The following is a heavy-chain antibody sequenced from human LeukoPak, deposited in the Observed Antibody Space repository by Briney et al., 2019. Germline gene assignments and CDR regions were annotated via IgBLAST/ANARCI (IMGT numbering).Heavy chain of an antibody. J-gene: IGHJ6*02. CDR2: ISAYNGNT. D-gene: IGHD2-2*03. V-gene: IGHV1-18*01. CDR1: GYTFTSYG. Sequence: ASVRVSCKASGYTFTSYGISWVRQAPGQGLEWMGWISAYNGNTNYAQKLQGRVTMTTDTSTSTAYMGLRSLRSDDTAVYYCARDDWRGGYCSSTSCYAFLHYYYYGMDVWGQGTTVTVSS. CDR3: ARDDWRGGYCSSTSCYAFLHYYYYGMDV.